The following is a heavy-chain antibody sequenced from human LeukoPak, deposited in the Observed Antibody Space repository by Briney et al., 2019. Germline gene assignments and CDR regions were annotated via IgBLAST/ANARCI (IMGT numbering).Heavy chain of an antibody. CDR2: LSGSGYNT. D-gene: IGHD2-2*01. CDR3: AKNPYGTRYFDY. Sequence: PGGSLRLSCAASGFTFSIHALSWVRQSPGKRLEGVSSLSGSGYNTYYAASVKGRFTISRDNSKNTVYLQMNSMRAEDTAVYYCAKNPYGTRYFDYWGQGTLVTVSS. V-gene: IGHV3-23*01. J-gene: IGHJ4*02. CDR1: GFTFSIHA.